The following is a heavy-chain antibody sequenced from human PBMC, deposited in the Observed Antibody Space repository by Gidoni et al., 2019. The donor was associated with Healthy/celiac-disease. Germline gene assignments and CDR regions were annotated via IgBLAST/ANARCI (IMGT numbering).Heavy chain of an antibody. J-gene: IGHJ3*02. Sequence: EVQLVESGGGLIQPGGSLRLSCAASGFTVSSNYMSWVRQAPGKGLEWVSVIYSGGSTYYADSVKGRFTISRDNSKNTLYLQMNSLRAEDTAVYYCARDYDSSVPGDAFDIWGQGTMVTVSS. CDR2: IYSGGST. CDR3: ARDYDSSVPGDAFDI. CDR1: GFTVSSNY. V-gene: IGHV3-53*01. D-gene: IGHD3-22*01.